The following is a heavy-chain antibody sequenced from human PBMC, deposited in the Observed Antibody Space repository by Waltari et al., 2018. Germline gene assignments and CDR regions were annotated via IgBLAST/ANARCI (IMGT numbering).Heavy chain of an antibody. CDR3: ARSHSSGWVFDN. CDR1: GSSISSGYS. CDR2: IYRSGIT. Sequence: QVQLQESGPGLVKPSETLSLTCNVSGSSISSGYSWGWVRQPPGKGLEWIANIYRSGITYYNSSLKSRVTISIDTSKNQFSLKFSPVIAADTAVYYCARSHSSGWVFDNWGQGTLLTVSS. V-gene: IGHV4-38-2*02. D-gene: IGHD6-19*01. J-gene: IGHJ4*02.